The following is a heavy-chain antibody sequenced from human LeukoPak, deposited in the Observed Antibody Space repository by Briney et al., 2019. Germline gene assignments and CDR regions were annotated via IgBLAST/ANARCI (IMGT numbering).Heavy chain of an antibody. J-gene: IGHJ5*02. V-gene: IGHV1-2*02. Sequence: ASVKVSCKASGYTFTDYYMHWVRQAPGQGLEWMGWINPNSGVTNYAQKFQGRVTMTRDTSISTAYMELSRLRSDDTAVYYCGRGGLPARSWFDPWGQGTLVTVSS. CDR1: GYTFTDYY. CDR2: INPNSGVT. CDR3: GRGGLPARSWFDP. D-gene: IGHD3/OR15-3a*01.